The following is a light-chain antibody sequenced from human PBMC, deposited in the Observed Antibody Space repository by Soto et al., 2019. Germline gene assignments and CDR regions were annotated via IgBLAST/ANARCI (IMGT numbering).Light chain of an antibody. V-gene: IGKV3-20*01. CDR1: QTVSGSY. CDR3: QHYGSSPPT. CDR2: GTT. Sequence: EIVLTQSPGTVSLSPGETASLSCRASQTVSGSYLAWYQQKPGQAPRLLIYGTTSRATGVPDRFSGGGSGTAFTLTISGLEPEDFALYNCQHYGSSPPTFGGGKKVEIK. J-gene: IGKJ4*01.